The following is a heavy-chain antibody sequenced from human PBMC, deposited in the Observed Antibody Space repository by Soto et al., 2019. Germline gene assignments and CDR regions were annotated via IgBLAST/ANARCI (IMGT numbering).Heavy chain of an antibody. Sequence: QVQLQESGPGLVKPSQTLSLTCTVSGGSISSGDYYWSWIRQPPGKGLEWIGFIYYSGGTYYKPSLKSRVTISVDTSKNKFPLILSSVTAADPAVYYCARASTGELWVYANWFDPWGPGTLVTVSS. CDR1: GGSISSGDYY. V-gene: IGHV4-30-4*01. CDR2: IYYSGGT. J-gene: IGHJ5*02. CDR3: ARASTGELWVYANWFDP. D-gene: IGHD3-16*01.